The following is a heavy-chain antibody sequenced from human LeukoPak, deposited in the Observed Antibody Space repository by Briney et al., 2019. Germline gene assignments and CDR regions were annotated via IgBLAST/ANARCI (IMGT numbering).Heavy chain of an antibody. CDR1: GFTFSDFW. CDR3: ARDSRRRVVPY. Sequence: GGSLRLSCAASGFTFSDFWMSWVRQTPGKGLEWVANIKKKDGGEKNYVDSVKGRFTISRDNAKNSLYLQMNSLGAEDTAVYYCARDSRRRVVPYWGQGTLVTVSS. CDR2: IKKKDGGEK. J-gene: IGHJ4*02. D-gene: IGHD2-15*01. V-gene: IGHV3-7*01.